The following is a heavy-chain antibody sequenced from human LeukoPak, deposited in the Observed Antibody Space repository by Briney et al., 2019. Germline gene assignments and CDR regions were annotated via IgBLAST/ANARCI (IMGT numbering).Heavy chain of an antibody. CDR3: ARLALQEVGATQTYYLDY. J-gene: IGHJ4*02. CDR2: INHSGST. D-gene: IGHD1-26*01. V-gene: IGHV4-34*01. CDR1: GGSFSGYY. Sequence: SETLSLTCAVYGGSFSGYYWSWIRQPPGKGLEWIGEINHSGSTNYNPSLKSRVTISVDTSKNQFSLKLSSVTAADTAVYYCARLALQEVGATQTYYLDYWGQGTLVTVSS.